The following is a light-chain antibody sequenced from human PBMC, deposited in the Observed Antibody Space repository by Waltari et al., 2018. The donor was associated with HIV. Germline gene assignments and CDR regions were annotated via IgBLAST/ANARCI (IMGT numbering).Light chain of an antibody. CDR2: IND. Sequence: QSGLTQPPSASGAPGQRVIIYCSGSMSNTGTNSVNWYQQLPGTAPKLLIYINDQRPSGVPDRFSGSKSGTSASLAISGLQSEDEATYYCAALDDRMSGYVVFGGGTKLTVL. V-gene: IGLV1-44*01. J-gene: IGLJ2*01. CDR1: MSNTGTNS. CDR3: AALDDRMSGYVV.